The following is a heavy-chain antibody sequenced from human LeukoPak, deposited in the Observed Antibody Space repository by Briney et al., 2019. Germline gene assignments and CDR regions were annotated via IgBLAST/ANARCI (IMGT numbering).Heavy chain of an antibody. V-gene: IGHV3-23*01. J-gene: IGHJ4*02. CDR1: GFTFSSYA. Sequence: PGGSLRLSCAASGFTFSSYAMSWVRQAPGRGLEWVSSISGSGRSTYYADSVKGRFTISRDNSKNTLYLQMNSLRAEDTAVYYCAKARGPYYYDSSGYYYVEGLGYWGQGTLVTVSS. CDR3: AKARGPYYYDSSGYYYVEGLGY. D-gene: IGHD3-22*01. CDR2: ISGSGRST.